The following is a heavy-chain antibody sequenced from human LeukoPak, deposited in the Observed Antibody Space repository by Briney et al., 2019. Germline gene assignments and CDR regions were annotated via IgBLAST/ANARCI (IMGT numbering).Heavy chain of an antibody. J-gene: IGHJ4*02. V-gene: IGHV3-7*03. CDR3: ARDQGIRFLEWFRGYYFDY. CDR2: IKQDGSVK. CDR1: GFSFSGYW. Sequence: GGSLRLSCAASGFSFSGYWMSWVRQTPGKGLEWVANIKQDGSVKNSVDSMKGRFTISRDNTKNSLYLEMNSLKAEDTAVYYCARDQGIRFLEWFRGYYFDYWGQGTLVTVSS. D-gene: IGHD3-3*01.